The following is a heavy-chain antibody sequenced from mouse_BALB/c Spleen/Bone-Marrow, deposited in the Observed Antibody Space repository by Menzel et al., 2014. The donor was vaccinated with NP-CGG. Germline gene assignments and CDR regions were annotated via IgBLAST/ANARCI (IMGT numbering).Heavy chain of an antibody. CDR1: GFTFSHSW. J-gene: IGHJ4*01. D-gene: IGHD2-1*01. V-gene: IGHV6-6*02. Sequence: DVQLVESGGGLVQPGGSMKLSCVASGFTFSHSWRNWVRQSPEKGLEWVAEIRLKSTNYATHYAESVNGRFTISRDDSKSSVYLQMNNLRAEDTAIYYCACNYEDAMDYWGQGTSVAISA. CDR2: IRLKSTNYAT. CDR3: ACNYEDAMDY.